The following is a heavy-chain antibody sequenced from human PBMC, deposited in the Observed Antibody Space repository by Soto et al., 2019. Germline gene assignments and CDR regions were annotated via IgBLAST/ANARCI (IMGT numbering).Heavy chain of an antibody. CDR2: IYSGGNT. CDR1: GLSLSGNY. D-gene: IGHD5-18*01. CDR3: ARDSTWIPYYHYGMDV. V-gene: IGHV3-53*01. J-gene: IGHJ6*02. Sequence: EVQLVESGGGLIRPGGSLSLSFAASGLSLSGNYMSWFGQAPGKGLEWVSVIYSGGNTHYADSVKGRFTISRDNSKNTLYLQMNSLRAEDTAVYYCARDSTWIPYYHYGMDVWGQGTTVTVSS.